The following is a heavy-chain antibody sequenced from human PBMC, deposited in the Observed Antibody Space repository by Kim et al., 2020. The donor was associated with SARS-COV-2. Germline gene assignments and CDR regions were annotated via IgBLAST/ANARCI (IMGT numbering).Heavy chain of an antibody. V-gene: IGHV3-33*01. CDR1: GFIFNDYG. CDR2: IWHDGINK. CDR3: ARDEGSRSGSKLFYYYGMDV. D-gene: IGHD5-12*01. Sequence: GGSLRLSCAASGFIFNDYGMHWVRQAPGKGLEWVAFIWHDGINKYYADSVKGRFTISRDNSKNTLYLQMRSLRDEDTAVYYCARDEGSRSGSKLFYYYGMDVWGQGTTVTVSS. J-gene: IGHJ6*02.